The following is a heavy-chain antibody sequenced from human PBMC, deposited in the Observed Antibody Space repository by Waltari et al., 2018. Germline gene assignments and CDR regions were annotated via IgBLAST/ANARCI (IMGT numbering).Heavy chain of an antibody. CDR2: ISDAGGII. D-gene: IGHD3-22*01. J-gene: IGHJ4*02. CDR3: ARSSGQDK. V-gene: IGHV3-48*02. CDR1: GFTFSTYT. Sequence: ELQLVESGGALVQPGGSLRLSCAASGFTFSTYTMNWVRQAPGKGLEWISFISDAGGIIYYADSVKGRFTISRDNAKNSLYLQMNSLRDDDTALYYCARSSGQDKWGQGTQVTVSS.